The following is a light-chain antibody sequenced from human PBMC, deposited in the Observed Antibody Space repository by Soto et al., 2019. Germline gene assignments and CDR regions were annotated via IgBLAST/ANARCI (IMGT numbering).Light chain of an antibody. CDR2: GAS. Sequence: EIVMTQSPATLSVSPGERATLSCRASQSVSGNLAWYQQKPGQAPRLLIYGASTRATGIPARFSGSGSGTEFTLTTSRLQSEDFVLYYCQQYNNWPPGTFGPGTKVDIK. V-gene: IGKV3-15*01. CDR3: QQYNNWPPGT. J-gene: IGKJ3*01. CDR1: QSVSGN.